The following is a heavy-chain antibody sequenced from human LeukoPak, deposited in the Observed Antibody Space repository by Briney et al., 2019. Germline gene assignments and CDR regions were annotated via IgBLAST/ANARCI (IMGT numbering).Heavy chain of an antibody. CDR1: GFTFSSYA. J-gene: IGHJ4*02. Sequence: PGRSLRLSCAASGFTFSSYAMHWVRQAPGKGLEWVAVISYDGSNKYYAYSVKGRFTISRDNSENMMYLQMNSLRADDTAVYYCARGIYLSLIVVVTASDYWGQGTLVTVSS. CDR2: ISYDGSNK. V-gene: IGHV3-30-3*01. D-gene: IGHD2-21*02. CDR3: ARGIYLSLIVVVTASDY.